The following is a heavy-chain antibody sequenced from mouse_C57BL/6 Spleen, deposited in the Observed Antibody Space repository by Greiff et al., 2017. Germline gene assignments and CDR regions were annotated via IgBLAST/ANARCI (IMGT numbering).Heavy chain of an antibody. D-gene: IGHD2-2*01. J-gene: IGHJ2*01. CDR1: GYTFTDYN. Sequence: VQLQQSGPELVKPGASVKIPCKASGYTFTDYNMDWVKQSHGKSLEWIGDINPNNGGTIYNQKFKGKATLTVDKSSSTAFMELRSLTSEDTAVYYCARGEGIYYGSFDYWGQGTTLTVSS. CDR3: ARGEGIYYGSFDY. CDR2: INPNNGGT. V-gene: IGHV1-18*01.